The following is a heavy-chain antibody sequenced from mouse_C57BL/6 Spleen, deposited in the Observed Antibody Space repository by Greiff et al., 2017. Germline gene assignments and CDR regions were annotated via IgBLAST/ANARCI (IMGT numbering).Heavy chain of an antibody. CDR1: GYAFSSSW. CDR2: IYPGDGDT. D-gene: IGHD3-2*02. V-gene: IGHV1-82*01. Sequence: QVQLQQSGPELVKPGASVKISCKASGYAFSSSWMNWVKQRPGKGLEWIGRIYPGDGDTNYNGKFKGKATLTADKSSSTAYMQLSSLTSEDSAVCFCARWDSPGFAYWGQGTLVTVSA. CDR3: ARWDSPGFAY. J-gene: IGHJ3*01.